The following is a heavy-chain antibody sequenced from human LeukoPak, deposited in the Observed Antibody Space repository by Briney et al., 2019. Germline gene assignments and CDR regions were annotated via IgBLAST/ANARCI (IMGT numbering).Heavy chain of an antibody. CDR3: ARTGSTVGY. D-gene: IGHD1-1*01. CDR2: IHYSGST. Sequence: SETPSLTCTVSGGSVSGGNYYCSWIRQSPWKGLEWIGYIHYSGSTVYNPFLKSRVTMSIDTSKNQFSLNLSAVTAADTAVYYCARTGSTVGYWGQGTLVIVSS. J-gene: IGHJ4*02. CDR1: GGSVSGGNYY. V-gene: IGHV4-61*01.